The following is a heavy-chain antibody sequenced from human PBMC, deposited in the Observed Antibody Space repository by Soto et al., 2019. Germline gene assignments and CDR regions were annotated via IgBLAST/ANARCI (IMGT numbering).Heavy chain of an antibody. CDR1: GFTFSSNW. CDR3: ASDLGYCSGGACYSVLDY. J-gene: IGHJ4*02. D-gene: IGHD2-15*01. V-gene: IGHV3-7*03. Sequence: EVQLVESRGGLVQPGGSLRLSCAASGFTFSSNWMNWVRQAPGKGPEWVANIKQDGSEKYYVDSVKGRFTISRDNAKNSLFLQMNSLRVEDTAVYYCASDLGYCSGGACYSVLDYWGQGALVTVSS. CDR2: IKQDGSEK.